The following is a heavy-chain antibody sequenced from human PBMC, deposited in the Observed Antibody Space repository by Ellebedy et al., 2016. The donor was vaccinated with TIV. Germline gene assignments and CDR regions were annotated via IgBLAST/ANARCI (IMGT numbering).Heavy chain of an antibody. D-gene: IGHD5-18*01. CDR2: IYYSGST. CDR3: ARLRGYSYGYAYYGMDV. Sequence: MPSETLSLTCTVSGGSISPYYWSWIRQPPGKGPEWIGYIYYSGSTNYNPSLKSRVTISVDTSKNQFSLKLSSVTAADTAVYYCARLRGYSYGYAYYGMDVWGQGTTVTVSS. V-gene: IGHV4-59*08. J-gene: IGHJ6*02. CDR1: GGSISPYY.